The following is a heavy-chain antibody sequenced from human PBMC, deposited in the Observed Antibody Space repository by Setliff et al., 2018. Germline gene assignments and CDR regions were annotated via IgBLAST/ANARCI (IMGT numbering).Heavy chain of an antibody. J-gene: IGHJ3*02. CDR1: GYTFTSYG. Sequence: ASVKVSCKASGYTFTSYGISWVRQAPGQGLEWMGWISAYNGNTYNAHKFQGRVTMTSDTSTSTAYMELRSLRSDDTAVYYCARDSAYCGGDCPLPNAFDIWGQGTMVTVSS. CDR3: ARDSAYCGGDCPLPNAFDI. D-gene: IGHD2-21*02. V-gene: IGHV1-18*01. CDR2: ISAYNGNT.